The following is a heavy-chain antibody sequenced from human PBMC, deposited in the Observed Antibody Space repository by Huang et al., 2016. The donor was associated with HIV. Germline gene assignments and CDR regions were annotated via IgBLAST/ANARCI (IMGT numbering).Heavy chain of an antibody. D-gene: IGHD6-13*01. CDR3: ARWEAAADPNGFDP. J-gene: IGHJ5*02. CDR2: SIPILGTP. CDR1: GGTFSSCG. Sequence: QVQLVQSGAEVKKPGSSVKVSCRASGGTFSSCGISWGRQAPGQGVVWMVGSIPILGTPNDAQKFQGRVTITPDEPTSTAYKELSRPISEATAVYYCARWEAAADPNGFDPWGQGTLVTVSS. V-gene: IGHV1-69*01.